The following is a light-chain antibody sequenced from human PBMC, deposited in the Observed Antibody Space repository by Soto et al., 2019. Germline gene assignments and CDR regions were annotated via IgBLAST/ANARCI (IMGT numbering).Light chain of an antibody. J-gene: IGLJ2*01. CDR1: YSNIGSNA. CDR2: NNN. V-gene: IGLV1-44*01. Sequence: QPVLTQPPSASGTPGQRVAISCSGGYSNIGSNAVSWYQQFPGRAPKLLIYNNNQRPSGVPDRFSGSKSGTSASLAIRGLQSGEEADYDCETWDDCPDGYVVFGGGTKLTVL. CDR3: ETWDDCPDGYVV.